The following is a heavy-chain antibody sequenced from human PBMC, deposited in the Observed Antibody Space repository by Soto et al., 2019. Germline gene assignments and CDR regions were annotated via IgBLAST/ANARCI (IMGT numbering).Heavy chain of an antibody. D-gene: IGHD3-10*01. J-gene: IGHJ6*02. Sequence: GGSLRLSCAASGFTFSSYEMNWVRQAPGKGLEWVSYISSSGTTIYYADSVKGRFTFSRDNPKNSLYLQMNSLRAEDTAVYYCARGPVYCYGSATYYLDVWGQGTTVTASS. V-gene: IGHV3-48*03. CDR3: ARGPVYCYGSATYYLDV. CDR1: GFTFSSYE. CDR2: ISSSGTTI.